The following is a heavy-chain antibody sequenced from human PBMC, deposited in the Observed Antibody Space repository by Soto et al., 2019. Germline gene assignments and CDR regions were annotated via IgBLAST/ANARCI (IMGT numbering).Heavy chain of an antibody. D-gene: IGHD6-13*01. CDR3: AHRPWYAFEP. J-gene: IGHJ5*02. CDR2: IYWDGEK. Sequence: QITLKESGPTLVKPTQTLTLTCTFSGFSLSTTGMGVGWIRQPPGKALEWLALIYWDGEKRYSPSLKSRLTITKDTSKNQVVLTMTTMDPVDTATYYCAHRPWYAFEPWGQGIRVTVSS. CDR1: GFSLSTTGMG. V-gene: IGHV2-5*02.